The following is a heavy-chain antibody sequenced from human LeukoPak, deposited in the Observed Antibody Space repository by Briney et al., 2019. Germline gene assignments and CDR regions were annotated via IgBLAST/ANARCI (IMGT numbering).Heavy chain of an antibody. D-gene: IGHD1-26*01. V-gene: IGHV3-20*04. CDR1: GFTFDDYG. Sequence: GGSLRLSCAASGFTFDDYGMSWVRQAPGKGLEWVSGINWNGGSTGYADSVKGRFTISRDNAKNSLYLQMNSLRAEDTAVYYCARDGARYSGSSYFDYWGQGTLVTVSS. CDR2: INWNGGST. CDR3: ARDGARYSGSSYFDY. J-gene: IGHJ4*02.